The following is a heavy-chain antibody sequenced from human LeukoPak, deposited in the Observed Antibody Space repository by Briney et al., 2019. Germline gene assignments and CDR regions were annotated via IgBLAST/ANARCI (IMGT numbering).Heavy chain of an antibody. J-gene: IGHJ4*02. CDR1: GFTFSSYW. Sequence: GGSLRLSCAAAGFTFSSYWMNWVRQAPGKGLVWVSRIASDGSSTTYADSVKGRFSISRDNAKNTLYLQMNSLRVEDTAVYYCARGRPHGNDYWGQGTLVTVSS. CDR3: ARGRPHGNDY. D-gene: IGHD4-23*01. V-gene: IGHV3-74*01. CDR2: IASDGSST.